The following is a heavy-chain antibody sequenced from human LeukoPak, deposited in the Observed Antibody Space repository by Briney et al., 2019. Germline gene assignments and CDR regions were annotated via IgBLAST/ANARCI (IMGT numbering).Heavy chain of an antibody. D-gene: IGHD2-15*01. CDR2: INTGNANT. Sequence: ASVKVSCKASGYSLTSHAIHWARQAPGQRLEWMGWINTGNANTKYSQKFQGRVTFTRGTSANTAYMELSSLRSEDTAVYYCARERGRTYYDYWGQGTLVIVSS. CDR1: GYSLTSHA. CDR3: ARERGRTYYDY. J-gene: IGHJ4*02. V-gene: IGHV1-3*04.